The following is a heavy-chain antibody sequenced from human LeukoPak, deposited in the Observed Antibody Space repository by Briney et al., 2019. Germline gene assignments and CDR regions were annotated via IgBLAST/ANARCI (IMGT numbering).Heavy chain of an antibody. D-gene: IGHD2-15*01. CDR1: GLPFSSYN. Sequence: SGGSLTLSCALSGLPFSSYNLNWVRQAAGKGREWVSSISSGSYIYYADSVKGRFTISRDNAKNSVYLQMNSLRAEDTAVYYCARGYCSGGSCYSGSDYWGQGTLVTVSS. CDR2: ISSGSYI. V-gene: IGHV3-21*01. J-gene: IGHJ4*02. CDR3: ARGYCSGGSCYSGSDY.